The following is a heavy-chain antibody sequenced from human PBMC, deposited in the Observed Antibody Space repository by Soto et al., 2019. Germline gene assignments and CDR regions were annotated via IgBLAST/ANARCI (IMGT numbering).Heavy chain of an antibody. Sequence: EVQLVESGGGLVQPGGSLRLSCAASGFTFSSDWMHWVRQAPGKGLVWVSRINSDGSSTFYADSVEGRFTISRDNAKNTMYLQMNSLRAEDTAVYYCASTVVTGYWGQGTLVTVSS. CDR1: GFTFSSDW. J-gene: IGHJ4*02. D-gene: IGHD2-15*01. V-gene: IGHV3-74*01. CDR2: INSDGSST. CDR3: ASTVVTGY.